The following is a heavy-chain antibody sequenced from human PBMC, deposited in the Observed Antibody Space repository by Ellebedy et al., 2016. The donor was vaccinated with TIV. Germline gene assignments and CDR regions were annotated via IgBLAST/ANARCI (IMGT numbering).Heavy chain of an antibody. CDR1: GGSISSYY. CDR3: ARGGQDYGDTYYFDY. Sequence: MPSETLSLTCTVSGGSISSYYWSWIRQPPGKGLEWIGYIYYSGSTNYNPSLKSRVTISVDTSKNQFPLKLSSVTAADTAVYYCARGGQDYGDTYYFDYWGQGTLVTVSS. V-gene: IGHV4-59*12. J-gene: IGHJ4*02. D-gene: IGHD4-17*01. CDR2: IYYSGST.